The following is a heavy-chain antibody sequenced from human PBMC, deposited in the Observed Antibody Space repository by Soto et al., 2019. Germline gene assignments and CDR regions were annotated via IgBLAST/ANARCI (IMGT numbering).Heavy chain of an antibody. CDR2: IYTSGST. D-gene: IGHD6-19*01. V-gene: IGHV4-4*07. CDR1: GGSISSYY. J-gene: IGHJ4*02. Sequence: PSETLSLTCTVSGGSISSYYWSWIRQPAGKGLEWIGRIYTSGSTNYNPSLKSRVTMSVDTSKNQFSLKLSSVTAADTAVYYCARVLLGGGFIGQWLAHGFDYWGQGTLVTVSS. CDR3: ARVLLGGGFIGQWLAHGFDY.